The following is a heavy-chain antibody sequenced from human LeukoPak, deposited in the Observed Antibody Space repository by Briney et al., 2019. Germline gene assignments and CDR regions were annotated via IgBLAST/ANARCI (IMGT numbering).Heavy chain of an antibody. Sequence: GGSLRLSCTASQFSFSSFAMHWVRQAPGKGLEWVAFIRYDGNIKYYADSVKGRSTISRDNSKNTLYLQMNSLRAEDTAVYYCARDTVSDAFDIWGQGTMVTVSS. CDR3: ARDTVSDAFDI. J-gene: IGHJ3*02. CDR2: IRYDGNIK. D-gene: IGHD5/OR15-5a*01. V-gene: IGHV3-30*02. CDR1: QFSFSSFA.